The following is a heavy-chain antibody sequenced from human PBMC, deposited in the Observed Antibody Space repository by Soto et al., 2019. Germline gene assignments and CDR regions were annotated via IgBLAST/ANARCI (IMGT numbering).Heavy chain of an antibody. V-gene: IGHV4-39*01. D-gene: IGHD6-19*01. CDR2: IYYSGST. CDR3: ARPAVTQYYYYGMDV. J-gene: IGHJ6*02. CDR1: GGSISSSSYY. Sequence: QLQLQESGPGLVKPSETLSLTCTVSGGSISSSSYYWGWIRQPPGKGLEWIGSIYYSGSTYYNPSLKSRVTISVDTSKNQFSLKLRSVNAADTAVYYCARPAVTQYYYYGMDVWGQGTTVTVSS.